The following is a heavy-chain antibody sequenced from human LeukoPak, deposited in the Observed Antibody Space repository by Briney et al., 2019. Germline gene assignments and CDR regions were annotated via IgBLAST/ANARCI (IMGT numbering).Heavy chain of an antibody. CDR2: ISGSGGST. CDR3: ARGARDGYNFGY. D-gene: IGHD5-24*01. J-gene: IGHJ4*02. Sequence: GGSLRLSCAASGFTFSSYAMSWVRQAPGKGLEWVSAISGSGGSTYYADSVKGRFTISRDNAKNSLYLQMNSLRAEDTALYYCARGARDGYNFGYWGQGTLVTVSS. CDR1: GFTFSSYA. V-gene: IGHV3-23*01.